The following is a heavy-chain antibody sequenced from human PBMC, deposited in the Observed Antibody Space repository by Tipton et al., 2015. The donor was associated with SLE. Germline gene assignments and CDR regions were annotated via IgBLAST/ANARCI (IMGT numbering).Heavy chain of an antibody. Sequence: SLRLSCAASGFAFSSYAMHWVRQAPGKGLEWVAVISYDGSNKYYADSVKGRFTISRDDSRNTLYLQMSRLKTEDTAVYYCTPLRHYDYFSGLDCWGPGTLVTVPS. CDR2: ISYDGSNK. D-gene: IGHD3-16*01. CDR1: GFAFSSYA. V-gene: IGHV3-30*04. J-gene: IGHJ4*02. CDR3: TPLRHYDYFSGLDC.